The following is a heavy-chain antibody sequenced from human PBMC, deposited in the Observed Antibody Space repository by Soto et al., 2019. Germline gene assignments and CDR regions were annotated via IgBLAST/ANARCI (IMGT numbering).Heavy chain of an antibody. CDR1: VYTFTSYA. CDR2: MNPNSGNT. D-gene: IGHD6-13*01. V-gene: IGHV1-8*01. J-gene: IGHJ5*02. CDR3: ARERSAPGTGWFDP. Sequence: VQLVQSGAEVKKPGASVKVSCKASVYTFTSYAINWVRQPTGQGLEWMGWMNPNSGNTGYAQKFQGRVTMTRNTSISTAYMELSSLRSEDTAVYYCARERSAPGTGWFDPWGQGTLVTVSS.